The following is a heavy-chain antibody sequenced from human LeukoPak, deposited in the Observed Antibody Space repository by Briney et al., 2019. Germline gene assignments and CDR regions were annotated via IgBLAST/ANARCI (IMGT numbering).Heavy chain of an antibody. Sequence: GGSLRLSCVGSGFTFSKYAMPWVRQAPGKGLEWLAVISFDAKHKYYGDSVKGRFTISRDNSNNTLYLQMSGLTSEDTALYYCARGRVVPATRLDYWGRGTLVTVSS. D-gene: IGHD2-15*01. CDR1: GFTFSKYA. V-gene: IGHV3-30*04. CDR3: ARGRVVPATRLDY. J-gene: IGHJ4*02. CDR2: ISFDAKHK.